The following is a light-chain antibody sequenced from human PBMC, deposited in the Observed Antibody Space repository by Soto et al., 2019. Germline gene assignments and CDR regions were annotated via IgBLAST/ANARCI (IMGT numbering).Light chain of an antibody. J-gene: IGKJ5*01. V-gene: IGKV3-11*01. Sequence: EIVLTQSPATLSLSPGERATLSCRASQSVSSYLAWYQQKPGHAPRLLIYDASNRATGIPARFSGSGSGTDFTLTISSLEPEDFAVYYCQQRSNWITFGQGTRLEIE. CDR1: QSVSSY. CDR2: DAS. CDR3: QQRSNWIT.